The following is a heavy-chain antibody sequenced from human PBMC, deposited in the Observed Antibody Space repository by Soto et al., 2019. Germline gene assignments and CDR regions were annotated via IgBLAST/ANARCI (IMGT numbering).Heavy chain of an antibody. J-gene: IGHJ6*02. CDR2: VNNDGTDT. CDR3: ARGGLQHALDV. V-gene: IGHV3-74*03. D-gene: IGHD6-13*01. CDR1: GFTFSNYW. Sequence: EVQLVESGGGLVQPGGSLRLSCAASGFTFSNYWMYWVRQAPGKGLVWVSRVNNDGTDTTHADSVKGRFTISRDNAENTFYLQMNSLRAEDTALYYCARGGLQHALDVWGQGSTVTVSS.